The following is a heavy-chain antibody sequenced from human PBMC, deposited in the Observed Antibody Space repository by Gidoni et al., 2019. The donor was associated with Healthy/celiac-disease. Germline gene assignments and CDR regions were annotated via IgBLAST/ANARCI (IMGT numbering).Heavy chain of an antibody. Sequence: QVQLVQSGAEVKKPGSSVKVSCKASGGTFSSYAISWVRQAPGQGLEWMGGIIPICGTANYAQKFQGRVTITADESTSTAYMELSSLRSEDTAVYYCARVKRDGYTWEWYFDLWGRGTLVTVSS. CDR3: ARVKRDGYTWEWYFDL. V-gene: IGHV1-69*01. CDR2: IIPICGTA. CDR1: GGTFSSYA. J-gene: IGHJ2*01. D-gene: IGHD5-12*01.